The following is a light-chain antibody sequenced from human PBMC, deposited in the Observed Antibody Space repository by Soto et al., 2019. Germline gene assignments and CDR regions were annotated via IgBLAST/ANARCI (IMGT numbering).Light chain of an antibody. J-gene: IGLJ1*01. Sequence: QSVLTQPASVSGSPGQSITISCTGTSSDVGGYNYVSWHQLHPGKAPKLMVYEVSNRPSGVSNRHSGSKSGNTASLTISGLQAEDEADYYCSSYTTSTIYVFGTGTKVTVL. CDR2: EVS. V-gene: IGLV2-14*01. CDR3: SSYTTSTIYV. CDR1: SSDVGGYNY.